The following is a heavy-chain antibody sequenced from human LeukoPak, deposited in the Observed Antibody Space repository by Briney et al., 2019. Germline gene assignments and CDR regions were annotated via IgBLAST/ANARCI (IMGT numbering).Heavy chain of an antibody. D-gene: IGHD3-3*01. CDR2: ISAYNGNT. CDR3: ARDQGYDFWSGYSYYYYGMDV. J-gene: IGHJ6*02. V-gene: IGHV1-18*01. Sequence: GASVKVSCKASGYTFTSYGITWVRQAPGQGLEWMGWISAYNGNTNYAQKLQGRVTMTTDTSTSTAYMELRSLRSDDTAVHYCARDQGYDFWSGYSYYYYGMDVWGQGTTVTVSS. CDR1: GYTFTSYG.